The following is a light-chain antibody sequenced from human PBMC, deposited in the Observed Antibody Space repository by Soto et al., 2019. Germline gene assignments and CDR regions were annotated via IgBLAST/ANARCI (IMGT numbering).Light chain of an antibody. Sequence: QLVLTQSPSASASLGASVKLTCTLSSGHSSYAIAWHQQQPEKGPRYLMKLNSDGSHSKGDGIPDRFSGSSSGAERYLTISSLQSEDEADYYCQTWGTGTRGVFGGGTKPPS. V-gene: IGLV4-69*01. CDR1: SGHSSYA. CDR3: QTWGTGTRGV. CDR2: LNSDGSH. J-gene: IGLJ3*02.